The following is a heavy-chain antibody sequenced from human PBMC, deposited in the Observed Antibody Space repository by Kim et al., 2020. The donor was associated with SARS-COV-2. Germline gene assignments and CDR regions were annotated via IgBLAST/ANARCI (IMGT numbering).Heavy chain of an antibody. CDR2: IKQDGSEK. V-gene: IGHV3-7*01. CDR3: ARDRVDSSGSYYFDY. D-gene: IGHD1-26*01. J-gene: IGHJ4*02. Sequence: GGSLRLSCAASGFTFSSYWMSWVRQAPGKGLEWVANIKQDGSEKYYVDSVKGRFTISRDNAKNSLYLQMNSLRAEDTAVYYCARDRVDSSGSYYFDYWGQGTLVTVSS. CDR1: GFTFSSYW.